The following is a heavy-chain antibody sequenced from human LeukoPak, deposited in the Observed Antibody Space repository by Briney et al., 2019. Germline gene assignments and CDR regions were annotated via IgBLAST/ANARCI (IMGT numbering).Heavy chain of an antibody. CDR3: ARVRVAAAGRDAFDI. CDR1: GFTFSDYY. V-gene: IGHV3-11*06. D-gene: IGHD6-13*01. CDR2: ISGSSSYT. Sequence: GGSLRLSCAASGFTFSDYYMSWIRQAPGKGLEWVSYISGSSSYTNYADSVKGRFTISRDNAKNSLYLQMNSLRAEDTAVYYCARVRVAAAGRDAFDIWGQGTMVTASS. J-gene: IGHJ3*02.